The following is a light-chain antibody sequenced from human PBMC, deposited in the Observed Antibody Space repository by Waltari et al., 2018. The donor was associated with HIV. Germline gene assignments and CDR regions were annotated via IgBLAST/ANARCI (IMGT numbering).Light chain of an antibody. CDR3: HHYKSYSGT. CDR1: QSISSW. J-gene: IGKJ1*01. Sequence: DIQMTQSPSTLSASLGDRVTITCRASQSISSWLAWYQQRPGKAPKLLIYKASSLESGVPSRFSGSGSGTEFTLTISSLQPDDFATYYCHHYKSYSGTFGQGTKVEIK. V-gene: IGKV1-5*03. CDR2: KAS.